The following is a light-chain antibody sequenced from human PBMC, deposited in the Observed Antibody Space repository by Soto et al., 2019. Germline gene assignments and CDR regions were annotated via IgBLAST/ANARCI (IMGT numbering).Light chain of an antibody. V-gene: IGKV1-27*01. CDR2: DAS. CDR3: QKYNKAPWT. Sequence: DIQMTQSPSSLSASLGDRVTITCRSSQDISDYSAWYQQKPGNPPKLLIFDASTLQSGVPSRFRGSGAGTDFTLTITSLQPEDVATYYCQKYNKAPWTFGQGTRVEI. J-gene: IGKJ1*01. CDR1: QDISDY.